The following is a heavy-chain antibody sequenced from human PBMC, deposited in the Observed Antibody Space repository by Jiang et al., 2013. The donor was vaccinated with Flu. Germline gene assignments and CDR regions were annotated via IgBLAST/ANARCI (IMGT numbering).Heavy chain of an antibody. J-gene: IGHJ6*02. CDR2: VYPGDSDS. CDR1: YW. V-gene: IGHV5-51*01. D-gene: IGHD3/OR15-3a*01. Sequence: YWIAWVRQMSGKGLEWMGIVYPGDSDSRYSPSFQGQVTISVDKSINTAYLQWSSLKASDTATYYCARPSGTSYYYYHMDVWGQGTTVTVSS. CDR3: ARPSGTSYYYYHMDV.